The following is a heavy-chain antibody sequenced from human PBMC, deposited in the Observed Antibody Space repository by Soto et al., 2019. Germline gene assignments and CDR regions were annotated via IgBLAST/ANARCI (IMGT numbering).Heavy chain of an antibody. CDR3: ARSIAVPSGHIDH. CDR1: GGSMRGYY. Sequence: QVQLQESGPGLVKPSETLSLTCRVSGGSMRGYYWSWVRLAPGKGLEWIGYVYYTGSTNYNPSLQSRVSISVDTSNKHFSLSLSLVTAADTAVYCCARSIAVPSGHIDHWGQGIRVTISS. V-gene: IGHV4-59*01. CDR2: VYYTGST. J-gene: IGHJ4*02. D-gene: IGHD6-6*01.